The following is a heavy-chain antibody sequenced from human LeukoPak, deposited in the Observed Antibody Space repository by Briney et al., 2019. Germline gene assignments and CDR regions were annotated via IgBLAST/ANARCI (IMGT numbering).Heavy chain of an antibody. CDR3: VRDIPVPGTIYYYGMDV. V-gene: IGHV1-3*01. D-gene: IGHD6-19*01. CDR1: GGTFSSYA. CDR2: INGGNGNT. J-gene: IGHJ6*02. Sequence: ASVKVSCKASGGTFSSYAISWVRQAPGQRLEWMGWINGGNGNTKYSQKFQGRVTITRDISASTADMELSSLRSEDTAVYYCVRDIPVPGTIYYYGMDVWGQGTTVTVSS.